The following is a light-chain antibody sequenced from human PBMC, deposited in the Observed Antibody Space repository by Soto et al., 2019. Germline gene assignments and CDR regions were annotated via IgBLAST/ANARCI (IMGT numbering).Light chain of an antibody. J-gene: IGKJ5*01. CDR1: QSVSSN. V-gene: IGKV3-15*01. CDR2: GAS. Sequence: VLTQSPGTLSLSPGERATLSCRASQSVSSNLAWYQQKPGQAPRILIYGASTRATGIPARFSGSGSGTECTLTISSLQSEDFAVYYCQQYNNWPITLGQGTRLEI. CDR3: QQYNNWPIT.